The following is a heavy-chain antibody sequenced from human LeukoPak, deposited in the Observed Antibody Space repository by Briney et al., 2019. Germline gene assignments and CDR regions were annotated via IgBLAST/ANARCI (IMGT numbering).Heavy chain of an antibody. J-gene: IGHJ4*02. D-gene: IGHD3-9*01. CDR2: INPNSGGT. Sequence: GASVKVSCKASGYTFTGYYMHWVRQAPGQGLEWMGWINPNSGGTNYAQKFQGRVTMTRDTSISTVYMELSRLRSDDTAVYYCAALTDWLLNPVGYFDYWGQGTLVTVSS. V-gene: IGHV1-2*02. CDR3: AALTDWLLNPVGYFDY. CDR1: GYTFTGYY.